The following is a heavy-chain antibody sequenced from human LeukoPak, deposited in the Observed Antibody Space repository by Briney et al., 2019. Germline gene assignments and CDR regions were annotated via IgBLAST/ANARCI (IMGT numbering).Heavy chain of an antibody. Sequence: SQTLSLTCTVSGGSISSGSYYWSWIRQPAGKGLEWIGRIYTSGSTNYNPSLKSRVTISVDTSKNQFSLKLSSVTAADTAVYYCAREGIVVVPAADYYYYYMDVWGKGTTVTVSS. D-gene: IGHD2-2*01. CDR2: IYTSGST. CDR3: AREGIVVVPAADYYYYYMDV. CDR1: GGSISSGSYY. V-gene: IGHV4-61*02. J-gene: IGHJ6*03.